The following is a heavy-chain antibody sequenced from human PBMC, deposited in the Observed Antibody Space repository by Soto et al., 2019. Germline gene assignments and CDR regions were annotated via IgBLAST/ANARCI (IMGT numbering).Heavy chain of an antibody. Sequence: QISLKESGPALVKPTQTLTLTCSFSGFSLTTTGVGVGWIRQPPGKALEWLALIYWDDDERYNPSLKNRLTITNDSTKNLLVLTMTNVDPVDTATYFCALGIAARPFDSWGQGTLVTVSS. CDR3: ALGIAARPFDS. D-gene: IGHD6-6*01. J-gene: IGHJ4*02. CDR2: IYWDDDE. CDR1: GFSLTTTGVG. V-gene: IGHV2-5*02.